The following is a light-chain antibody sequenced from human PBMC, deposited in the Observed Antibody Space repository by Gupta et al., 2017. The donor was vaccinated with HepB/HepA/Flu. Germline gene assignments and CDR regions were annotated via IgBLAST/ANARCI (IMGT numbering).Light chain of an antibody. Sequence: DIQMTQSPSTLSASVGDRVTITCRASQSISGWLAWYQQKPGKAPNLLIYRASTLESGVPSRFSGSGSGTEFTLTISSLQPDDFATYYCQDVNGYSWTFGQGTKVEIK. CDR3: QDVNGYSWT. CDR2: RAS. CDR1: QSISGW. J-gene: IGKJ1*01. V-gene: IGKV1-5*03.